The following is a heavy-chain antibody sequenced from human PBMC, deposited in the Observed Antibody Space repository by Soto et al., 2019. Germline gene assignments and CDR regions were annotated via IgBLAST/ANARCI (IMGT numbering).Heavy chain of an antibody. CDR1: GFTFSSYA. Sequence: QVQLVESGGGVVQPGRSLRLSCAASGFTFSSYAMHWVRQAPGKGLEWVAVISYDGSNKYYADSVKGRFTICRDNSKNTQYLQMNSLRAEDTAVYYCARAEASYYYDSICYSLDHWGQGTLVTVSS. D-gene: IGHD3-22*01. V-gene: IGHV3-30-3*01. J-gene: IGHJ5*02. CDR2: ISYDGSNK. CDR3: ARAEASYYYDSICYSLDH.